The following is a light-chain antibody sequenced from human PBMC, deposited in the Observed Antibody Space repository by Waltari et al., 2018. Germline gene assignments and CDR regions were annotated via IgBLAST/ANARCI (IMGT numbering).Light chain of an antibody. J-gene: IGKJ2*01. CDR3: QQYYSYPYT. CDR1: QGVSSS. Sequence: AIRMTQSPSSFSASIVVRVTITCRASQGVSSSLAWYQQKPGKAPKLLIFATSTLQSGVPSRFSGSGSGTEFTLTVSCLQSEDFATYYCQQYYSYPYTFGQGTKLEIK. CDR2: ATS. V-gene: IGKV1-8*01.